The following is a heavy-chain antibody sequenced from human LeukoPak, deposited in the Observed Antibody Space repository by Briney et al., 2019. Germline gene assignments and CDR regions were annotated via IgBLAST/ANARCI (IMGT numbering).Heavy chain of an antibody. CDR1: GFTFSSSW. V-gene: IGHV3-74*01. CDR3: ARPHPRTVFGVFSYYYGMDV. Sequence: GGSLRLSCAVSGFTFSSSWMHWVRQAPGKGLVWISHIKTDGSTTAYADSVKGRFTISRDNAKKSLYLQMNSLRAEDTAVYYCARPHPRTVFGVFSYYYGMDVWGQGTTVTVSS. J-gene: IGHJ6*02. CDR2: IKTDGSTT. D-gene: IGHD3-3*01.